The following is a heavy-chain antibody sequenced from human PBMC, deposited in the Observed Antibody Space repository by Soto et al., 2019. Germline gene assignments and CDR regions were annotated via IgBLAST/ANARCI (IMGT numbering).Heavy chain of an antibody. CDR2: ISYDGSNK. V-gene: IGHV3-30*18. J-gene: IGHJ4*02. CDR3: AKEHVRDEQDPLPYYFDY. D-gene: IGHD3-16*01. CDR1: GFTFSSYG. Sequence: QVQLVESGGGVVQPGRSLRLSCAASGFTFSSYGMHWVRQAPGKGLEWVAVISYDGSNKYYADSVKGRFTISRDNSKNTLYLQMNSLRAEDTAVYYCAKEHVRDEQDPLPYYFDYWGQGTLVTVSS.